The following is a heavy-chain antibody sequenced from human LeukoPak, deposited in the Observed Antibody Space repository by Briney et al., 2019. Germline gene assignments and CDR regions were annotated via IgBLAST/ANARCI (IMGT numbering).Heavy chain of an antibody. CDR2: IVGSGGTT. V-gene: IGHV3-23*01. CDR3: ARGPGVLFFDY. CDR1: GFTFSTYG. J-gene: IGHJ4*02. Sequence: PGGTLRLSCAASGFTFSTYGMDWVRQAPGKGLEWVSGIVGSGGTTYYADSVKGRFTISRDTSKNTLYLQMSGLRAEDTAVYYCARGPGVLFFDYWGQGTLVTVSS. D-gene: IGHD3-16*01.